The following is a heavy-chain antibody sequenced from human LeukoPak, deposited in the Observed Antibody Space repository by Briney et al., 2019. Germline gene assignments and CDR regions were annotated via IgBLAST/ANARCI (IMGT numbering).Heavy chain of an antibody. D-gene: IGHD2-15*01. J-gene: IGHJ5*02. CDR1: SGSISSSSYY. CDR3: ARHGGVVPNWFDP. V-gene: IGHV4-39*01. CDR2: IYYSGST. Sequence: PSETLSLTCTVSSGSISSSSYYWRWIRQPPGKGLERIGSIYYSGSTYYNPSLKSRVTISVDKSKNQFSLKLSSVTAADTAVYYCARHGGVVPNWFDPWGQGTLVTVSS.